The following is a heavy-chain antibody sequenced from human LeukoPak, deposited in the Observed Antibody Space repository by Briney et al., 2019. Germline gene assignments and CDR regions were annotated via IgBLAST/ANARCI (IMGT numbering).Heavy chain of an antibody. V-gene: IGHV5-51*01. D-gene: IGHD3-22*01. J-gene: IGHJ4*02. Sequence: ESLKISCKGSGYSFTSYWIGWVRQMPGKGLEWMGIIYPGDSDTRYSPSFQGQVTISADKSISTAYLQWSSLKASDTAMYYCARLEADHSSGYSGFDYWGQGTLVTVSS. CDR1: GYSFTSYW. CDR3: ARLEADHSSGYSGFDY. CDR2: IYPGDSDT.